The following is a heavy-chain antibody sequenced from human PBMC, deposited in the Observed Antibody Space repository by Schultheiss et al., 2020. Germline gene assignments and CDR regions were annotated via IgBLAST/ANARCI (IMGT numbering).Heavy chain of an antibody. J-gene: IGHJ6*02. Sequence: SETLTITCSVSGGSLSSGRYYWSWIRQRPGKGLEWIGSIYDSGSTYYNPSLKRRVTISVDTPKNQFSLKLSSVTAADTAVYYCASRGWEPDYYYGMEVWGQGTTVTVSS. CDR1: GGSLSSGRYY. CDR2: IYDSGST. V-gene: IGHV4-39*07. D-gene: IGHD1-26*01. CDR3: ASRGWEPDYYYGMEV.